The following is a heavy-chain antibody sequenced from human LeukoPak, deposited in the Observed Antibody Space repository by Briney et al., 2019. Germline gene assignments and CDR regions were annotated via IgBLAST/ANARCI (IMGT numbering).Heavy chain of an antibody. V-gene: IGHV1-3*03. CDR1: GYTFTSYA. Sequence: VASVKVSCKASGYTFTSYAMHWVRQAPGQRLEWMGWINAGNGNTKYSQEFQGRVTITRDTSASTAYMELSSLRYEDMAVYYCAREGSGWAFDYWGQGTLVTVSS. D-gene: IGHD6-19*01. CDR2: INAGNGNT. CDR3: AREGSGWAFDY. J-gene: IGHJ4*02.